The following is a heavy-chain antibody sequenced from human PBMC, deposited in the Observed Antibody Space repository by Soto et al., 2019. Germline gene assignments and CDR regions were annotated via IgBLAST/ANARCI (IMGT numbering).Heavy chain of an antibody. D-gene: IGHD6-19*01. CDR3: TRYSGLTTTAF. J-gene: IGHJ4*02. Sequence: EVQLVESGGGLVQPGGSLRLSCAASGFTFSNYEMNWVRQAPGKGLVWLAYISRSGDRIYYAGSVKGRFTISRDNAKNLPHLQRNSLRAEDTAVYYCTRYSGLTTTAFWGQGTLGTVSS. CDR1: GFTFSNYE. V-gene: IGHV3-48*03. CDR2: ISRSGDRI.